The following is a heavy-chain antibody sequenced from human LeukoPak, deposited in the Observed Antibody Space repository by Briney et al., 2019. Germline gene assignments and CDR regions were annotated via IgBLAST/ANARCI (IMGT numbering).Heavy chain of an antibody. V-gene: IGHV4-59*01. CDR2: IYYSGST. Sequence: SETLSLTCTVSGGSIRSYYWSWIRQAPGKGLEWFGYIYYSGSTNYNPSLKSRVTISLDTSKNQFSLKLSSVTAADTAVYYSARAYSSGWRLVNWGQGALVTVSS. J-gene: IGHJ4*02. CDR1: GGSIRSYY. CDR3: ARAYSSGWRLVN. D-gene: IGHD6-19*01.